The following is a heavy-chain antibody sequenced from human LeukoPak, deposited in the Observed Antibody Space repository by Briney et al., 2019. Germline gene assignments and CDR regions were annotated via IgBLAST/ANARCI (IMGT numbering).Heavy chain of an antibody. J-gene: IGHJ3*02. D-gene: IGHD3-22*01. Sequence: GGSLRLSCAASGFTFSSYAMSWVRQAPGKGLEWVSAISGSGGSTYYADSVKGRFTISRDNSKNTLYLQMNSLRAEDTAVYYCAREGYDSSGYYYSFAFDIWGQGTMVTVSS. CDR2: ISGSGGST. CDR1: GFTFSSYA. CDR3: AREGYDSSGYYYSFAFDI. V-gene: IGHV3-23*01.